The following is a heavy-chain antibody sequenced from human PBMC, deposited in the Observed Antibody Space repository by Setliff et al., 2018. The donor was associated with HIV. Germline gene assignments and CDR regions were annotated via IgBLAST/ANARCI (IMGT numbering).Heavy chain of an antibody. D-gene: IGHD6-13*01. V-gene: IGHV4-38-2*02. Sequence: SETLSLTCTVSGDFFSSDYYWGWIRQSPGKGLEWIGSFYETGYTYYNPSLKSRVTISIDRSKNQFSLKLSSVTAADTAMYYCAREDGSSWSYDRFYYYGLDVWGQGITVTVSS. J-gene: IGHJ6*02. CDR3: AREDGSSWSYDRFYYYGLDV. CDR1: GDFFSSDYY. CDR2: FYETGYT.